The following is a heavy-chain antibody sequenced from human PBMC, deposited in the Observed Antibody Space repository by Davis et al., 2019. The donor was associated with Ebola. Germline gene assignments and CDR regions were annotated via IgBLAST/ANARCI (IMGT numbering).Heavy chain of an antibody. D-gene: IGHD2-21*02. J-gene: IGHJ5*02. CDR3: ARGQVPLPQSPIGLNWFDP. V-gene: IGHV3-7*01. CDR1: GFTFGNYW. CDR2: IRGDGSEQ. Sequence: GESLKISCVASGFTFGNYWMNWVRQAPGKGLEWVANIRGDGSEQSYVDSVKGRFTISRDNAKNSLYLQMNSLRAEDTAVYYCARGQVPLPQSPIGLNWFDPWGQGTLVTVSS.